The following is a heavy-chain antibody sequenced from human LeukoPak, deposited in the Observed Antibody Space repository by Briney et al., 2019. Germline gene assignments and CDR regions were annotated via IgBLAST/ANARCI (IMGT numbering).Heavy chain of an antibody. V-gene: IGHV3-48*04. J-gene: IGHJ4*02. CDR3: TRENPKFSYDSDYYFDY. D-gene: IGHD3-22*01. CDR2: ISASGTIT. CDR1: GFTFSSYS. Sequence: GGSLRLSCAASGFTFSSYSMNWVRQAPGKGLEWISYISASGTITHYADSVEGRFTISRDNAKNSLYLQMNSLRAEDTAVFYCTRENPKFSYDSDYYFDYWGQGTLVTVSS.